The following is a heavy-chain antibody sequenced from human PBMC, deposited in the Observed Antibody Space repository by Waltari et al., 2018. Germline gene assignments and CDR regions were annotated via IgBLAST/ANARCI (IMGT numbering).Heavy chain of an antibody. Sequence: QVQLVESGGSVVQAGRSPSLPCADSGFTWGRYAMHLVRQAHGMGMEWVAVISYDVSNKYYADSVKGRFTISRDNSKNTLYLQMNSLRAEDTAVYYCASCRAVDTAITYYYYGMDVWGQGTTVTVSS. CDR2: ISYDVSNK. V-gene: IGHV3-30*14. D-gene: IGHD5-18*01. CDR1: GFTWGRYA. CDR3: ASCRAVDTAITYYYYGMDV. J-gene: IGHJ6*02.